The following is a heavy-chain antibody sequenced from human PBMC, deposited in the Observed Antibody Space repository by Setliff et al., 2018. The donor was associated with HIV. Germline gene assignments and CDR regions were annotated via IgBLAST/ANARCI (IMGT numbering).Heavy chain of an antibody. CDR2: INYSGDT. V-gene: IGHV4-34*01. J-gene: IGHJ6*03. D-gene: IGHD2-15*01. CDR3: ARDWEVVAVTAHMDV. CDR1: GVSFRNSS. Sequence: PSETLSLTCAIFGVSFRNSSYNWIRQPPGKGLEWIGEINYSGDTTYNPSLKSRVSMFIDTPKKQFSLKVASVTAADTAVYYCARDWEVVAVTAHMDVWGKGTTVTVSS.